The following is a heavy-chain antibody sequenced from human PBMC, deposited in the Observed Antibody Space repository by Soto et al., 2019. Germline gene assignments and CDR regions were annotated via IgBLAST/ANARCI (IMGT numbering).Heavy chain of an antibody. V-gene: IGHV3-48*01. J-gene: IGHJ4*02. CDR3: ARALQTYTSGPLGF. CDR1: GFTFSSYS. D-gene: IGHD6-19*01. Sequence: GGSLRLSCAASGFTFSSYSIHWVRQAPEKGLEWVSYIGTSTSTTYYADSVKGRFTISRDNAKNSLFLQMNSLRAEDTAVYYCARALQTYTSGPLGFWGQGTRVTVSS. CDR2: IGTSTSTT.